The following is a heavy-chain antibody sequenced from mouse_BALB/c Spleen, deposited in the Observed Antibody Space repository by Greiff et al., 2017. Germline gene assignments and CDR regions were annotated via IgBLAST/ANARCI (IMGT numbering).Heavy chain of an antibody. V-gene: IGHV2-4-1*01. CDR1: GFSLTSYG. CDR3: ATYRYDVGSYAMDY. J-gene: IGHJ4*01. D-gene: IGHD2-14*01. Sequence: QVQLKESGPGLVQPSQSLSITCTVSGFSLTSYGVHWVRQSPGKGLEWLGVIWSGGSTDYNAAFISRLSISKDNSKSQVFFKMNSLQADDTAIYYCATYRYDVGSYAMDYWGQGTSVTVSS. CDR2: IWSGGST.